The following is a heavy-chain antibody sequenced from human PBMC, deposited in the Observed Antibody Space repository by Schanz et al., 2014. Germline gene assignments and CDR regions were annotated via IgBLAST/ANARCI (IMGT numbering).Heavy chain of an antibody. CDR1: GFTFSSYG. Sequence: EVQLVESGGGVVQPGRSLRLSCAASGFTFSSYGMHWVRQAPGKGLEWVSYISRSSSTIYYADSVRGRFTISRDNAKNSLYLQMNSLRVDDTAVYYCASSRTRYCSSTSCVPGAFDFWGQGTLVTVSS. D-gene: IGHD2-2*01. V-gene: IGHV3-48*04. J-gene: IGHJ3*01. CDR3: ASSRTRYCSSTSCVPGAFDF. CDR2: ISRSSSTI.